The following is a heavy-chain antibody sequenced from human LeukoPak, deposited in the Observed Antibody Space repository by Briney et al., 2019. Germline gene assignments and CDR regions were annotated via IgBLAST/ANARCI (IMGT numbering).Heavy chain of an antibody. CDR3: ARSFGYGVDAFDI. Sequence: GGSLRLSCAASGFTFSTYAMSWVRQAPGKGLEWVSAISGSGGSTYYADSVKGRFTISRDNSKNTLYLQMNSLRAEDTAIYYCARSFGYGVDAFDIWGQGTMVTVSS. CDR1: GFTFSTYA. V-gene: IGHV3-23*01. J-gene: IGHJ3*02. D-gene: IGHD5-18*01. CDR2: ISGSGGST.